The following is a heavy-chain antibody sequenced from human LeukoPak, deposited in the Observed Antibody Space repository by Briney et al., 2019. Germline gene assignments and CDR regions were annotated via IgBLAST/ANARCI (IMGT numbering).Heavy chain of an antibody. CDR3: ARGGNSGWRTPNDDY. CDR1: GYTFTSYG. V-gene: IGHV1-18*01. CDR2: SSAYNGNT. D-gene: IGHD6-19*01. J-gene: IGHJ4*02. Sequence: ASVTVSCKASGYTFTSYGISWVRQAPGQGLEWMGWSSAYNGNTNYAQKLQGRVTMTTDTSTSTAYMELRSLRSDDTAVYYCARGGNSGWRTPNDDYWGQGTLVTVSS.